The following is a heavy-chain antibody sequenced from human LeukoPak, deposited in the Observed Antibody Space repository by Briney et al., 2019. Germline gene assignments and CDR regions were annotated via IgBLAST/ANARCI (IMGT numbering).Heavy chain of an antibody. V-gene: IGHV3-15*01. CDR1: GFTFSNAW. Sequence: PGGSLRLSCAASGFTFSNAWMSWVRQAPGKGLEWVGRIKSKTDGGTTDHAAPVKGRFTVSRDDSKNTLYLQMNSLKTEDTAVYYCTTNYGDYGQFAYWGQGTLVTVSS. CDR2: IKSKTDGGTT. CDR3: TTNYGDYGQFAY. J-gene: IGHJ4*02. D-gene: IGHD4-17*01.